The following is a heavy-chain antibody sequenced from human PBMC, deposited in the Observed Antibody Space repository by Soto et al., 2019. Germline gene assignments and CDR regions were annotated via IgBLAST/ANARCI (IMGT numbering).Heavy chain of an antibody. Sequence: QVQLQQWGAGLLKPSETLSLTCAVYGGSFSGYYWSWIRQPPGKGLEWIGEINHSGSTNYNPSLKSRVTISVDTSKNQFSLKLSSVTAADTAVYYCARGRSSSWYNYWGQGTLVIVSS. D-gene: IGHD6-13*01. J-gene: IGHJ4*02. CDR2: INHSGST. V-gene: IGHV4-34*01. CDR3: ARGRSSSWYNY. CDR1: GGSFSGYY.